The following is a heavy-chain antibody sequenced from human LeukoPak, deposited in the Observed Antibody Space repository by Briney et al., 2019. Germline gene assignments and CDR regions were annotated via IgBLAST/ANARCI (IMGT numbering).Heavy chain of an antibody. CDR1: GFTFSNYA. V-gene: IGHV3-23*01. J-gene: IGHJ4*02. CDR3: AKPGSSWYYFDY. D-gene: IGHD6-13*01. CDR2: ISGSGSSP. Sequence: GGSLRLSCAASGFTFSNYAMNWVRQAPGKGLEWVSAISGSGSSPYYADSVKGRFTISRDNSKNTLYLQMNSLRAEDTAVYYCAKPGSSWYYFDYWGQGTLVTVSS.